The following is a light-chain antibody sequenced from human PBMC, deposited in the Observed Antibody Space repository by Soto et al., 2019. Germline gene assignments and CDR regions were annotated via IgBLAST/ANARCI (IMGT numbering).Light chain of an antibody. Sequence: DIPMSKSPSSVSASVGDPVMITCRASQAIRSWVSWYQHTPGKAPKLLISGTSNLQSGVPSRLSGRGSGTDFTLTITSLQAEDSAADYCQQAVSFPFSFGQGPKLDI. CDR1: QAIRSW. CDR3: QQAVSFPFS. V-gene: IGKV1D-12*01. CDR2: GTS. J-gene: IGKJ2*03.